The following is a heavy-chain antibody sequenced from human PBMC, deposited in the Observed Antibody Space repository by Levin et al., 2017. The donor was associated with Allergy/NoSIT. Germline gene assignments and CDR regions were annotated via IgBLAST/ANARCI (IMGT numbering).Heavy chain of an antibody. CDR3: ARAGYSGYAGDY. CDR1: GYSFSTYW. J-gene: IGHJ4*02. D-gene: IGHD5-12*01. Sequence: KVSCKGSGYSFSTYWIAWVRQMPGKGLEWMGIIYPGDSDTRYSPSFQGQVTFSADKSISTAYLQWSSLKASDTGIYYCARAGYSGYAGDYWGQGTLVTVSS. V-gene: IGHV5-51*01. CDR2: IYPGDSDT.